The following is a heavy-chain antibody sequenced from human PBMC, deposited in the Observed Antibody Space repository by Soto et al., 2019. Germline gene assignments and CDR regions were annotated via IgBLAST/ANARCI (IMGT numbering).Heavy chain of an antibody. CDR3: ARGASGYYDSSGYYSPYYFDY. D-gene: IGHD3-22*01. CDR2: INHSGST. CDR1: GGSFSGYY. Sequence: SETLSLTYAVYGGSFSGYYWSWIRKNPGKGLEWIGEINHSGSTNYNPSLKSRVTISVDTSKNQFSLKLSSVTAADTAVYYCARGASGYYDSSGYYSPYYFDYWGQGTLVTVSS. J-gene: IGHJ4*02. V-gene: IGHV4-34*01.